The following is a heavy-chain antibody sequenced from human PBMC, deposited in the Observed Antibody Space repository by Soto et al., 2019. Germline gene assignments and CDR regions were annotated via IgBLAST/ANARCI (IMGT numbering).Heavy chain of an antibody. Sequence: PGESLKISCKGSGYSFTSYWISWVRQMPGKGLEWMGRIDPSDSYTNYSPSFQGHVTISADKSISTAYLQWSSLKASDTAMYYCAATFRVVTPIYYYGMDVWGQGTTVTVSS. V-gene: IGHV5-10-1*01. CDR2: IDPSDSYT. D-gene: IGHD3-3*01. CDR1: GYSFTSYW. CDR3: AATFRVVTPIYYYGMDV. J-gene: IGHJ6*02.